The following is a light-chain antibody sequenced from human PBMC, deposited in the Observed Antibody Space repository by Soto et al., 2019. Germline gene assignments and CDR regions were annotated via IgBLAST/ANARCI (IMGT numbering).Light chain of an antibody. V-gene: IGKV1-9*01. CDR2: PAS. J-gene: IGKJ1*01. CDR3: QQYNSYSWT. CDR1: QGINSY. Sequence: DIQFTQSPSFLSASVGDRVTITCRASQGINSYLAWYQQKPGKAPKLLIYPASTLQSGVPSRFSGSGSGTEFTLTITSLQPEDFATDYCQQYNSYSWTFGQGTKVDIK.